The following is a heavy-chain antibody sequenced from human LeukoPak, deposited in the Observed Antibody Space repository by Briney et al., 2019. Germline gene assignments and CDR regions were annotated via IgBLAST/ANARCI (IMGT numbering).Heavy chain of an antibody. D-gene: IGHD3-9*01. Sequence: GGSLRLSCAASGSTASSNYMSWVRQAPGKGLEWVSVIYSGGSTYYADSVKGRFTISRDNSKNTLYLQMNSLRAEDTAVYYCARTAQLRYFDWYPHLDYWGQGTLVTVSS. V-gene: IGHV3-53*01. CDR3: ARTAQLRYFDWYPHLDY. CDR1: GSTASSNY. J-gene: IGHJ4*02. CDR2: IYSGGST.